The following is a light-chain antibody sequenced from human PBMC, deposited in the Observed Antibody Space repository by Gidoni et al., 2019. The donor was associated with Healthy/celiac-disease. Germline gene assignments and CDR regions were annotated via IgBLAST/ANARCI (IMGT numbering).Light chain of an antibody. CDR2: GAS. J-gene: IGKJ2*01. CDR3: QQYNNWPPEDT. CDR1: QSVSSN. V-gene: IGKV3-15*01. Sequence: EIVMTPSPATLSVSPGERATLSCRASQSVSSNLAWYQQKPGQAPRLLIYGASTRATGIPARFSGSGSGTEFTLTISSLQSEDFAVYYCQQYNNWPPEDTFXQXTKLEIK.